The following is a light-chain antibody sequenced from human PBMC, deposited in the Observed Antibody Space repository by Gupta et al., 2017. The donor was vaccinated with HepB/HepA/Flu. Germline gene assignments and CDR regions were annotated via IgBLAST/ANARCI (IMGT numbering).Light chain of an antibody. J-gene: IGLJ1*01. CDR1: SSNIGAGYD. Sequence: QSVLTQPPSVSGAPGQRVTISCPGSSSNIGAGYDVHWYQQLPGTAPKLLIYGNSNRPSGVPDRFSGSKSGTSASLAITGLQAEDEADYYCQSYDSSGYVFGTGTKVTVL. CDR2: GNS. CDR3: QSYDSSGYV. V-gene: IGLV1-40*01.